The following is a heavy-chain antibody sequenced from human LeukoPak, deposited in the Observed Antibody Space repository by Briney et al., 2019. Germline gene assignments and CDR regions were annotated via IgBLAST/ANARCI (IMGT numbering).Heavy chain of an antibody. CDR3: ARSDGYGLVGI. D-gene: IGHD3-10*01. CDR2: IYSSGST. V-gene: IGHV4-34*01. Sequence: SETLSLTCVVYGGSFSGCYWGWIRQPPGKTLEWIGSIYSSGSTYYTPSLKSRVIILFDTAKNHFSLNLSSVTAADTAVYYCARSDGYGLVGIWGQGTMVTVSS. CDR1: GGSFSGCY. J-gene: IGHJ3*02.